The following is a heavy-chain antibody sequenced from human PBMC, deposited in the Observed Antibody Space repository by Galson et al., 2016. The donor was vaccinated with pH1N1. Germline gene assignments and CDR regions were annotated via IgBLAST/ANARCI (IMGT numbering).Heavy chain of an antibody. CDR2: MNINGNTM. CDR3: ASGGSTSFDY. Sequence: SLRLSCAASGFTFRTYAMNWVRQTPGKRLEWLAYMNINGNTMYYADSVKGRFTMSRDNAKNLLFLQMNSLKTEDTATYYCASGGSTSFDYWGQGTLVTVSS. D-gene: IGHD6-25*01. V-gene: IGHV3-48*04. CDR1: GFTFRTYA. J-gene: IGHJ4*02.